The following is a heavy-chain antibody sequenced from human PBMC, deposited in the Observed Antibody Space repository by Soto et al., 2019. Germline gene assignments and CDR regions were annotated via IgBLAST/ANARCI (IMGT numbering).Heavy chain of an antibody. V-gene: IGHV1-69*01. CDR2: IIPIFGTA. CDR1: GGTFSSYA. Sequence: QVQLVQSGAEVKKPGSSVKVSCKASGGTFSSYAISCVRQAPGQGLEWMGGIIPIFGTANYAEKFQGRVTITADESTSTDYMELSSLRSEDTAVYYCASPTPHDSSGYYVVRGYFDSWGQGTLVTVSS. J-gene: IGHJ4*02. D-gene: IGHD3-22*01. CDR3: ASPTPHDSSGYYVVRGYFDS.